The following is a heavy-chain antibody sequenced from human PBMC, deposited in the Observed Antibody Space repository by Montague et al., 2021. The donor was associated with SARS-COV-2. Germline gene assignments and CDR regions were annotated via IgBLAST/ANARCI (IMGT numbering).Heavy chain of an antibody. CDR3: AGRKAGRPSGWFDP. D-gene: IGHD6-13*01. CDR2: ISYSGFS. CDR1: GGSISSYY. Sequence: SETLSLTCTVSGGSISSYYWTWVRQPPGKGLEWIGYISYSGFSNQNPPLRGRVTISLDTSKYQFSLKLTSVTAADTAVYYCAGRKAGRPSGWFDPWGQGTPVTVSS. V-gene: IGHV4-59*01. J-gene: IGHJ5*02.